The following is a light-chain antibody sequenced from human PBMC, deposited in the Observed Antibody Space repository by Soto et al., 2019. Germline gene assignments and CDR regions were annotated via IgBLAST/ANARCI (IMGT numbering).Light chain of an antibody. Sequence: EIVLTQSPGTLSLSPGERVTLSCRASQSVRSNFLAWYQQRPGQAPRLLIYGASSRATGIPDRFSGSGSGTDFTFIISSLEPEDCAVYYCQQYGSALKTFGQGTKVEIK. V-gene: IGKV3-20*01. CDR3: QQYGSALKT. J-gene: IGKJ1*01. CDR2: GAS. CDR1: QSVRSNF.